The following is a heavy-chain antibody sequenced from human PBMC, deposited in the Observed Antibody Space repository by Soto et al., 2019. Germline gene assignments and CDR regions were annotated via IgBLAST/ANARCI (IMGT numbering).Heavy chain of an antibody. D-gene: IGHD3-10*01. J-gene: IGHJ4*02. V-gene: IGHV1-18*01. CDR2: ISAYNGNT. CDR1: CYTFTIYF. CDR3: ARAKPRIIWLGEYSQFDY. Sequence: ASVNVSFKASCYTFTIYFIILVLQSPLQGLEWMGWISAYNGNTNYAQKLQGRVTMTTDTSTSTAYMELRSLRSDDTAVYYCARAKPRIIWLGEYSQFDYWGQGTMVTVSS.